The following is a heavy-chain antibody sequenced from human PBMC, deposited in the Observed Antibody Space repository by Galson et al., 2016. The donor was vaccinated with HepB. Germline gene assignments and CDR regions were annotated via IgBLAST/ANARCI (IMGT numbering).Heavy chain of an antibody. Sequence: SVKVSCKASGYTFTSYGISWVRQAPGQGLEWMGWISGYNGDTNYAQMVQGRVTMTTDTSTSTAYMELRSLRSDDTAIYYCARDTPGGPVAYAMDVWGQGTRVTVSS. CDR3: ARDTPGGPVAYAMDV. CDR2: ISGYNGDT. V-gene: IGHV1-18*01. D-gene: IGHD2-21*01. CDR1: GYTFTSYG. J-gene: IGHJ6*02.